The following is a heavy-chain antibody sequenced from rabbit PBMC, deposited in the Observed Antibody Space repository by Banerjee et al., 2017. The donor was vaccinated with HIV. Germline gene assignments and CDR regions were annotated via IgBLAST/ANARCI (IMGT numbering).Heavy chain of an antibody. J-gene: IGHJ4*01. V-gene: IGHV1S40*01. CDR2: IGASASDVT. Sequence: QSLEESGGDLVKPGASLTLTCTASGFSFSSSYWICWVRQAPGKGLEWIACIGASASDVTYYASWAKGRFTISKTSSTTVTLQVTSLTAADTATYFCARDLAGVIGWNFNLWGPGTLVTVS. CDR3: ARDLAGVIGWNFNL. CDR1: GFSFSSSYW. D-gene: IGHD4-1*01.